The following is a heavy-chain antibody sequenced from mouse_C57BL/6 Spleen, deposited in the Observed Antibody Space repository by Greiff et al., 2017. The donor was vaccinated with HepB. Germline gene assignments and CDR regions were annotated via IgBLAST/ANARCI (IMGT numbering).Heavy chain of an antibody. CDR2: IDPENGDT. V-gene: IGHV14-4*01. J-gene: IGHJ3*01. CDR1: GFNIKDDY. Sequence: EVQLQQSGAELVRPGASVKLSCTASGFNIKDDYMHWVKQRPEQGLEWIGWIDPENGDTEYASKFQGKATITADTSSNTAYLQLSSLTSEDTAVCYCTTFRRAPWFAYWGQGTLVTVSA. CDR3: TTFRRAPWFAY. D-gene: IGHD3-1*01.